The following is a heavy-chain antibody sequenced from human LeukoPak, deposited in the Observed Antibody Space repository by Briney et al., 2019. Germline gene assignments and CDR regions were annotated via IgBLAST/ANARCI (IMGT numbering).Heavy chain of an antibody. CDR1: GYTFTSYG. V-gene: IGHV1-18*01. J-gene: IGHJ6*03. Sequence: ASVKVSCEASGYTFTSYGISWVRQAPGQGLEWMGWISAYNGNTNYAQKLQGRVTMTTDTSTSTAYMELRSLRSDDTAVYYCARAVGAAAHPGPLYYYYYMDVWGKGTTVTVSS. D-gene: IGHD6-6*01. CDR2: ISAYNGNT. CDR3: ARAVGAAAHPGPLYYYYYMDV.